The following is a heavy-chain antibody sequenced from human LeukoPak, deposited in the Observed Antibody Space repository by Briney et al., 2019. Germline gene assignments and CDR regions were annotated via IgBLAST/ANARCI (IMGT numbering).Heavy chain of an antibody. CDR2: INPNSGGT. CDR1: GYTFTGYY. J-gene: IGHJ4*02. D-gene: IGHD6-19*01. V-gene: IGHV1-2*06. CDR3: ARDRYSSGWYG. Sequence: ASVKVSCKASGYTFTGYYMHWVRQAPGQGLEWMGRINPNSGGTNYAQKFQGRVTMTRGTSISTAYMELSRLRSDDTAVYYCARDRYSSGWYGWGQGTLVTVSS.